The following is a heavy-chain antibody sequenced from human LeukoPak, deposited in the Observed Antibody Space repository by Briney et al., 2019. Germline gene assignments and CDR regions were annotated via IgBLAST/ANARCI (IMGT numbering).Heavy chain of an antibody. Sequence: SETLSLTCTVSGGSISSYYWSWIRQPPGKGLEWIGYIYYSGSTNYNPSLKSRVTISVDTSKNQFSLKLSSVTAADTAVYYCARASTVTTSWFDPWGQGTPVTVSS. CDR3: ARASTVTTSWFDP. D-gene: IGHD4-17*01. CDR2: IYYSGST. CDR1: GGSISSYY. V-gene: IGHV4-59*01. J-gene: IGHJ5*02.